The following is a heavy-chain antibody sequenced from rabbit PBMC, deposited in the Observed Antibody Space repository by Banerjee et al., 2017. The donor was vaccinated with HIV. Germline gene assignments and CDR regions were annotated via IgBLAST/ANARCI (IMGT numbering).Heavy chain of an antibody. CDR1: GFDFSSYY. D-gene: IGHD6-1*01. CDR2: IYTGSSGST. Sequence: QSLEESGGDLVQPGGSLTLSCKASGFDFSSYYMCWVRQAPGKGLEWIACIYTGSSGSTYYASWAKGRFTISKTSSTTVTLQMTSLTAADTATYFCARDSYYTYAAYAYATNRLDLWGPGTLVTVS. CDR3: ARDSYYTYAAYAYATNRLDL. J-gene: IGHJ6*01. V-gene: IGHV1S40*01.